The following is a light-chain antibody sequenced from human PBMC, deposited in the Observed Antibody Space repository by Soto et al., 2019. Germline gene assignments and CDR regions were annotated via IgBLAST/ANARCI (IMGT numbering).Light chain of an antibody. V-gene: IGLV2-8*01. CDR3: SSYSGSNNYVV. CDR1: SSDVGGYNY. J-gene: IGLJ2*01. Sequence: QSALTQPPSASGSPGQSVTISCTGTSSDVGGYNYVSWYQQHPGKAPKLMIYEINKRPSGVPDRFSGSKSGNTASLTVSGLQADDEADYYCSSYSGSNNYVVFGGGTKVTVL. CDR2: EIN.